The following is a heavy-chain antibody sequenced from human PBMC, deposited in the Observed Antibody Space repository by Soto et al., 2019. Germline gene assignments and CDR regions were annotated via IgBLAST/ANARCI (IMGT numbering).Heavy chain of an antibody. CDR2: INSDGSDT. J-gene: IGHJ6*03. V-gene: IGHV3-74*01. CDR3: ARDRVAAAGNHPYFMDV. Sequence: GGSLRLSCAASGFTFSSYWMHWVRQAPGKGLVWVSRINSDGSDTAYADSVKGRFTVSRDNAKSTLYLQMNSLRAEDTAVYYCARDRVAAAGNHPYFMDVWGKGTTVTVSS. D-gene: IGHD6-13*01. CDR1: GFTFSSYW.